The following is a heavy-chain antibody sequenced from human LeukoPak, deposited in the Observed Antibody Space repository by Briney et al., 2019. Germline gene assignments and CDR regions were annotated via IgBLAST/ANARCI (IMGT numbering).Heavy chain of an antibody. V-gene: IGHV1-18*01. CDR1: GYTFISYG. Sequence: GASVTVSCKASGYTFISYGISWVRQAPGQGLEWMGWISAYNGNTNYAQKVQGRVTMTTDTSTSTAYMELRSLRSDDTAVYYCARERITMFRGYFDYWGQGTLVTVSS. D-gene: IGHD3-10*01. CDR3: ARERITMFRGYFDY. CDR2: ISAYNGNT. J-gene: IGHJ4*02.